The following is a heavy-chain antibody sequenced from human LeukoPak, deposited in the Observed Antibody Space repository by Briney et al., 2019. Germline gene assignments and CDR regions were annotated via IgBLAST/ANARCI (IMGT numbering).Heavy chain of an antibody. CDR2: INHSGST. CDR1: GGSFSGYY. Sequence: SETLSLTCAVYGGSFSGYYWSWIRQPPGKGLEWIGEINHSGSTNYNPSLKSRVTISVDTSKNQFSLKLSSVTAADTAVYYCARQPPTVAGPFGGWGQGTLVTVSS. V-gene: IGHV4-34*01. CDR3: ARQPPTVAGPFGG. J-gene: IGHJ4*02. D-gene: IGHD3-16*01.